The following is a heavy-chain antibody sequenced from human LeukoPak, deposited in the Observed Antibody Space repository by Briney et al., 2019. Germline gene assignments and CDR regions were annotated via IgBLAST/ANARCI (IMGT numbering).Heavy chain of an antibody. V-gene: IGHV3-21*01. CDR3: ARGKYSSGWFDY. J-gene: IGHJ4*02. D-gene: IGHD6-19*01. CDR1: GFTFSSYS. CDR2: ITTSSTYI. Sequence: GGSLRLSCAVSGFTFSSYSMSWARQAPGKGLEWVSSITTSSTYISYADSVKGRFTISRDNAKNSLYLQMNSLRAEDTAVYYCARGKYSSGWFDYWGQGTLVTVSS.